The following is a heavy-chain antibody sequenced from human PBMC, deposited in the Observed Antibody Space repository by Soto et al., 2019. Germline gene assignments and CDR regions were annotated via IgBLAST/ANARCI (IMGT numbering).Heavy chain of an antibody. D-gene: IGHD6-19*01. CDR2: IGPESGAT. CDR1: GYTFTGHY. J-gene: IGHJ4*02. CDR3: GRGRSGQIVVFY. Sequence: ASVKVSCKASGYTFTGHYIHWVRQAPEQGPEWMGEIGPESGATRYAQKFQGRVTMTMDMSITTVYMELSNLRPNNTAVYYCGRGRSGQIVVFYWGQGTPVNVSS. V-gene: IGHV1-2*02.